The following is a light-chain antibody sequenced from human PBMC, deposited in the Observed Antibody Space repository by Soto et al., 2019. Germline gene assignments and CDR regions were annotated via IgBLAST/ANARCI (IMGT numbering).Light chain of an antibody. J-gene: IGKJ3*01. V-gene: IGKV2-28*01. CDR3: MQVLQTPFT. CDR2: LGS. Sequence: IVMTQSPLSLPVTPGEPASISCRSSQSLLHSNGNNYVDWFLQKPGQSPQLLIYLGSNRDSGVPDRFSGSGSGTDFTLKSSRVEAEDVGVYYCMQVLQTPFTFGPGTKVDIK. CDR1: QSLLHSNGNNY.